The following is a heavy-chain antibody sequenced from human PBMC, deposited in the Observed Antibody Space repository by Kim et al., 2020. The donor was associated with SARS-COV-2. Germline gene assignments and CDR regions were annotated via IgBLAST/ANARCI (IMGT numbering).Heavy chain of an antibody. D-gene: IGHD3-16*01. CDR3: ARGGDGMDV. CDR1: GFTFSRHW. Sequence: GGSLRLSCAGSGFTFSRHWMHWVRQIPGKGLAWVSLISGDGTSTAYADSVKGRFTISRDNAKNTLYLQMNSLTAEDTAVYYCARGGDGMDVWGQGTTVTVSS. V-gene: IGHV3-74*01. CDR2: ISGDGTST. J-gene: IGHJ6*02.